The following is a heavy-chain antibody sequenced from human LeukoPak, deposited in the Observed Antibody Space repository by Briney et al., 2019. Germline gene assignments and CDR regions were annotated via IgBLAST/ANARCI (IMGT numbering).Heavy chain of an antibody. V-gene: IGHV4-59*11. J-gene: IGHJ3*02. CDR2: IYYSGST. CDR1: GGSISSHY. Sequence: SETLSLTCTVSGGSISSHYWSWIRQPPGKGLEWIGYIYYSGSTNYNPSLKSRVTISVDTSKNQFSLKLSSVTAADTAVYYCARETDYYDSSGYYYDAFDIWGQGTMVTVSS. CDR3: ARETDYYDSSGYYYDAFDI. D-gene: IGHD3-22*01.